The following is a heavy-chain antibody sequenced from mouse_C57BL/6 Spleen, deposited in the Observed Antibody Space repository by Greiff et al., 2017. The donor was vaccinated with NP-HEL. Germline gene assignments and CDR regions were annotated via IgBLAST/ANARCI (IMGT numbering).Heavy chain of an antibody. CDR3: ARAPVVATSYWYFDV. Sequence: DVMLVESGGGLVKPGGSLKLSCAASGFTFSDYGMHWVRQAPEKGLEWVAYISSGSSTIYYADTVKGRFTISRDNAKNTLFLQMTSLRSEDTAMYYCARAPVVATSYWYFDVWGTGTTVTVSS. CDR2: ISSGSSTI. CDR1: GFTFSDYG. V-gene: IGHV5-17*01. D-gene: IGHD1-1*01. J-gene: IGHJ1*03.